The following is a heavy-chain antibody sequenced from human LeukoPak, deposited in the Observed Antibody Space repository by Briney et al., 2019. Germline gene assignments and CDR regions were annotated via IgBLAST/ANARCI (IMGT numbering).Heavy chain of an antibody. J-gene: IGHJ6*03. CDR2: ISYDGSNK. Sequence: GGSLRLSCAASGFTFSYAMHWVRPAPGKGLEWVAVISYDGSNKYYADSVKGRFSISRDNSKNTLYLQMNSLRAEDTAVYYCARDSPSRDSSDYMDVWGKGTTVTVSS. D-gene: IGHD6-6*01. CDR1: GFTFSYA. CDR3: ARDSPSRDSSDYMDV. V-gene: IGHV3-30*01.